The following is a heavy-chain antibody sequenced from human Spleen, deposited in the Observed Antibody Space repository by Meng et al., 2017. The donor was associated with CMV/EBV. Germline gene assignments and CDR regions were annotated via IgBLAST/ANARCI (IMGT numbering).Heavy chain of an antibody. D-gene: IGHD2-2*02. CDR1: GFPFGVYS. CDR2: ISSDASSK. V-gene: IGHV3-30*04. Sequence: GGSLRLSCAASGFPFGVYSMHWVRQSPGRGLEWVAVISSDASSKNYADSVKGRFTISRDNSKKSVYLQMNSLRVEDTATYYCATYSRAPAAIRAYFDHWGLGTLVTVSS. J-gene: IGHJ4*02. CDR3: ATYSRAPAAIRAYFDH.